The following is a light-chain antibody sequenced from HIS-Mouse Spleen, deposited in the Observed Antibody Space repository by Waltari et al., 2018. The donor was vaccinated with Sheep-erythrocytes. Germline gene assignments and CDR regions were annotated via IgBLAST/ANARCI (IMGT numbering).Light chain of an antibody. J-gene: IGKJ5*01. CDR2: AAS. CDR3: QQSYSTPSIT. CDR1: QSISSY. V-gene: IGKV1-39*01. Sequence: DIQMTQSPSSLSPSVGDRVTITCRASQSISSYLNWYQQKPGKAPKLLIYAASSLQSGGPSRFSGSGSGTDFTLTISSLQPEDFATYYCQQSYSTPSITFGQGTRLEIK.